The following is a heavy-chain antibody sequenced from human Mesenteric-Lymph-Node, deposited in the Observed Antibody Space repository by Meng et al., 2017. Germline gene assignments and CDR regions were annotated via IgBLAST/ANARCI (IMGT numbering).Heavy chain of an antibody. J-gene: IGHJ3*02. CDR2: IYTSGST. CDR3: ARDRTYYYGSGSNDAFDI. CDR1: GGSISSGSYY. Sequence: SETLSLTCTVSGGSISSGSYYWSWIRQPAGKGLEWIGRIYTSGSTNYNPSLKSRVTMSVDTSKNQFSLKLSSVTAADTAVYYCARDRTYYYGSGSNDAFDIWGQGKRV. D-gene: IGHD3-10*01. V-gene: IGHV4-61*02.